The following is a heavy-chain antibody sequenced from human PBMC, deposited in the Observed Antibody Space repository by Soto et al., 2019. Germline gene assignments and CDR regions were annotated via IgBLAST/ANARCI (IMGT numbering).Heavy chain of an antibody. CDR1: GGSISRSNW. CDR2: IYHSGST. Sequence: QVQLQESGPGLVKPSGTLSLTCAVSGGSISRSNWWSWVRQPPGKGLEWIGEIYHSGSTNYNPSLKSRGTISVDKSKNQFSLKLGSVTAADTAVYFCARVLQTSYYYSGMDVWGQGTTVTVSS. D-gene: IGHD4-4*01. CDR3: ARVLQTSYYYSGMDV. V-gene: IGHV4-4*02. J-gene: IGHJ6*02.